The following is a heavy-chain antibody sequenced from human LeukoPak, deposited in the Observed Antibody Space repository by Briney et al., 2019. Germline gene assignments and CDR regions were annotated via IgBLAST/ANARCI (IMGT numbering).Heavy chain of an antibody. CDR1: GGTFSSYA. Sequence: SVKVSCKASGGTFSSYAISWVRQATGQGLEWMGGIIPIFGTTKYAQKFQGRLTMTRDTSTSTVYMELSSLRSEDTAVYYCASSCSSTNCYGRSDYWGQGTLVTVSS. J-gene: IGHJ4*02. D-gene: IGHD2-2*01. V-gene: IGHV1-69*05. CDR2: IIPIFGTT. CDR3: ASSCSSTNCYGRSDY.